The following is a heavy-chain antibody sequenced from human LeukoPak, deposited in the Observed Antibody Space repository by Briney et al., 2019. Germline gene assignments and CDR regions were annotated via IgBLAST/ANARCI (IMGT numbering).Heavy chain of an antibody. CDR2: ISAYNGNT. CDR3: ARDQARYFDWLLWGPHTNFDY. Sequence: GASVKVSCKASGYTFTSYGISWVRQAPGQGLEWMGWISAYNGNTNYAQKLQGRVTMTTDTSTSTAYMELRSLRSDDTAVYYCARDQARYFDWLLWGPHTNFDYWGQGTLVTVSS. J-gene: IGHJ4*02. CDR1: GYTFTSYG. V-gene: IGHV1-18*01. D-gene: IGHD3-9*01.